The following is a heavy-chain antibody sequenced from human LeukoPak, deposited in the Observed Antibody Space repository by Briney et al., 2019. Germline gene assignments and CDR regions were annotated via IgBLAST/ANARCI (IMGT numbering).Heavy chain of an antibody. CDR3: AELGITMIGGV. Sequence: PGGSLRLSCAASGFTFSTYSMNWVRQAPGKGLEWVSSITSSSSYIYYADSVKGRFTISRDNAKNSLYLQMNSLRAEDTAVYYCAELGITMIGGVWGKGTTVTISS. J-gene: IGHJ6*04. D-gene: IGHD3-10*02. V-gene: IGHV3-21*01. CDR2: ITSSSSYI. CDR1: GFTFSTYS.